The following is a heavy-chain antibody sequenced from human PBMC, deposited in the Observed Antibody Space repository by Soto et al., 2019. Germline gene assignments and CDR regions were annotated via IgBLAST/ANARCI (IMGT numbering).Heavy chain of an antibody. D-gene: IGHD3-22*01. CDR3: ARSYYESSGYYYGRDY. CDR2: QSSDGSNK. CDR1: GFTFSSYA. V-gene: IGHV3-30-3*01. Sequence: ESGGGVVQPGRSLRLSCAASGFTFSSYAMHWVRQAPGKGLEWVAVQSSDGSNKYYADSVKGRFTISSDKSKNTLYLQMNSLRAEDTAVYDCARSYYESSGYYYGRDYWGQGTLVTVSS. J-gene: IGHJ4*02.